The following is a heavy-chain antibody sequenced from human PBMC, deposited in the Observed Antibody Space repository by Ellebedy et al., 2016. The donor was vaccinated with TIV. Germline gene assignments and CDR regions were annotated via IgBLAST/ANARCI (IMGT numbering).Heavy chain of an antibody. D-gene: IGHD3-9*01. J-gene: IGHJ3*02. CDR2: INPSGGST. Sequence: AASVKVSCKASGFTFTRYYIHWVRQAPGQGLEWMGIINPSGGSTTYAQKFQGRVTMTRDTSTSTVYMELSSLRSEDTAVYYCARADDISNAFDIWGQGTMVTVSS. CDR1: GFTFTRYY. V-gene: IGHV1-46*01. CDR3: ARADDISNAFDI.